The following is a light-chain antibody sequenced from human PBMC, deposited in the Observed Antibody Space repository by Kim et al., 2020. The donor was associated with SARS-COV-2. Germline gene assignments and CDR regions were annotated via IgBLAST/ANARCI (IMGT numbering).Light chain of an antibody. V-gene: IGKV1-39*01. J-gene: IGKJ2*01. Sequence: SPSVGNRVTITCRASQSISKYLNWYQQQPGKAPKLLIYAASSLQSGVPSRFSGSGAGTDFTLTISSLQPEDFATYYCQQSYSTPHTFGQGTKLEI. CDR3: QQSYSTPHT. CDR2: AAS. CDR1: QSISKY.